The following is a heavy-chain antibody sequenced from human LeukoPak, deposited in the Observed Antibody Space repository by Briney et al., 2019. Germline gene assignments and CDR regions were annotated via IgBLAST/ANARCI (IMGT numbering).Heavy chain of an antibody. CDR2: IYYSGST. Sequence: PSETLSLTCTVSGGSISSSSYYWGWIRQPPGKGLEWIGSIYYSGSTYYNPSLKSRVTISVDTSKNQFSLKLSSVTAADTAVYYCARVGYSSSSHFDYWGQGTLVTVSS. V-gene: IGHV4-39*07. CDR1: GGSISSSSYY. D-gene: IGHD6-6*01. CDR3: ARVGYSSSSHFDY. J-gene: IGHJ4*02.